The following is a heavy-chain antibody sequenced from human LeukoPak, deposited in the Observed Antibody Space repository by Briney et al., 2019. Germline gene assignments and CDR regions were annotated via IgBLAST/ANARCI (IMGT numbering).Heavy chain of an antibody. CDR3: ARDSGTYWGSPFDS. D-gene: IGHD3-10*01. CDR2: INRSSSYI. CDR1: VFTFSSDS. J-gene: IGHJ4*02. V-gene: IGHV3-21*01. Sequence: GGALILCCAASVFTFSSDSRNWGRQAPGKGLEWVSSINRSSSYIYYADSVKRRFTISIDNANNSLYLQMNSLSAEDTAVYYCARDSGTYWGSPFDSSGRGTLVTVSS.